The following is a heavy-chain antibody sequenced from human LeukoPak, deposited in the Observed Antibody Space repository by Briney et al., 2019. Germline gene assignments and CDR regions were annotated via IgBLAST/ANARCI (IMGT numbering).Heavy chain of an antibody. J-gene: IGHJ4*02. CDR2: ISSSSSYI. CDR1: GFSLSSYS. D-gene: IGHD2-15*01. V-gene: IGHV3-21*01. Sequence: GGSLRLSCAASGFSLSSYSMNWVRQAPGKGLEWVSSISSSSSYIYYADSVKGRFTLSRDNARKSLHLQMNSLRAEDTAVYYCARAPHPYCSGGNCIYFDYWGQGTLVTVSS. CDR3: ARAPHPYCSGGNCIYFDY.